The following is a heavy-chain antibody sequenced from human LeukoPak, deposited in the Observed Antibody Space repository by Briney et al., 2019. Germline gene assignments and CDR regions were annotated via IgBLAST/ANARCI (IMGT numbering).Heavy chain of an antibody. Sequence: PGRSLSLSCAASGFPFISYAMHWVRQAPGKGLEWVAVISYDGSNKYYADSVKGRFTISRDNSKNTLYLQMNSLRAEDTAVYYCARERVRGYSYGYLDYWGQGTLVTVSS. CDR2: ISYDGSNK. J-gene: IGHJ4*02. CDR1: GFPFISYA. CDR3: ARERVRGYSYGYLDY. V-gene: IGHV3-30*04. D-gene: IGHD5-18*01.